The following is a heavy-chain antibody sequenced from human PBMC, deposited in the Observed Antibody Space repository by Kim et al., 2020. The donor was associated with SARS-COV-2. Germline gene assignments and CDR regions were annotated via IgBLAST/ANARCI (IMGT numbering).Heavy chain of an antibody. Sequence: ASVKVSCKVSGYMLTELSMHWGRQAPGNGLEWMGGFDPEDGETIYAQKFQGRITMTEDTSTDTAYMELSGLRSEDTAVYYCATGVAVAGRSSDYYYYYGMDVWGQGTAGTVSS. D-gene: IGHD6-19*01. CDR1: GYMLTELS. J-gene: IGHJ6*02. CDR3: ATGVAVAGRSSDYYYYYGMDV. V-gene: IGHV1-24*01. CDR2: FDPEDGET.